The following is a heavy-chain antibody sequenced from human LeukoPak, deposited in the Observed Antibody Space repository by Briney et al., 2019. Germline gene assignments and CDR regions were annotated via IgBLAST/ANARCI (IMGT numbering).Heavy chain of an antibody. Sequence: SSETLSLTCTVSGGSISSSSYYWGWIRQPPGKGLEWIGSLYYSESTYYNPSLKSRVTISVDTSKNQFSLKLSSVTAADTAVYYCAREGDIAAAGRDAFDIWGQGTMVTVSS. CDR2: LYYSEST. CDR1: GGSISSSSYY. D-gene: IGHD6-13*01. V-gene: IGHV4-39*07. J-gene: IGHJ3*02. CDR3: AREGDIAAAGRDAFDI.